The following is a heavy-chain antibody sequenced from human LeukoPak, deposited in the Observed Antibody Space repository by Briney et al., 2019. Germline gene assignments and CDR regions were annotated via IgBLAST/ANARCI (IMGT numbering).Heavy chain of an antibody. J-gene: IGHJ6*02. CDR1: GFTFTRYS. CDR3: ARVVRSDSFDYDYYYAMDV. V-gene: IGHV1-18*01. D-gene: IGHD2-8*01. CDR2: ISDYNGNT. Sequence: ASVKVSCKASGFTFTRYSITWVRQAPGKGHEWMGWISDYNGNTNYAQEYQGRVTMTTDTSTRTAYMELRSLRSDDTAVYYCARVVRSDSFDYDYYYAMDVWGQGTTVTVSS.